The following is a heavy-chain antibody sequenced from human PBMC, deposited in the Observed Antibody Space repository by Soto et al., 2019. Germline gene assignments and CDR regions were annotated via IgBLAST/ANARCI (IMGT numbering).Heavy chain of an antibody. CDR1: GESVSTNSAT. V-gene: IGHV6-1*01. D-gene: IGHD5-12*01. J-gene: IGHJ4*02. CDR3: AKDRTPYLYSGSHLPHY. CDR2: TYYRSKWYH. Sequence: PSQTLSLTCAISGESVSTNSATWDWIRQSPSRGLEWLGRTYYRSKWYHDYADSVKGRSTISRDNSKNTLYLQMNSLRAEDTAVYYCAKDRTPYLYSGSHLPHYWGQGTLVTVSS.